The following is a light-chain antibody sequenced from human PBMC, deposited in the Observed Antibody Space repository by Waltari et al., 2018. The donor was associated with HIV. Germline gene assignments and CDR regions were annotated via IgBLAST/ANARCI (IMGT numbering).Light chain of an antibody. Sequence: IQMTQSLSTLSASVGDSVTLRCRASQSIGNWLAWSQQKQGNAPKLLIYKASTVEGGVPSMFRGSGAGTEVTLTINRLQPDGCATYLCQQYYLSPWTFGQGARV. CDR2: KAS. CDR3: QQYYLSPWT. CDR1: QSIGNW. J-gene: IGKJ1*01. V-gene: IGKV1-5*03.